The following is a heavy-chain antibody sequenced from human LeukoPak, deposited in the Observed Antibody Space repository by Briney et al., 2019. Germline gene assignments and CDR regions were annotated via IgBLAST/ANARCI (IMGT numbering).Heavy chain of an antibody. Sequence: GGSLRLSCSASGFTFSSYAMHWVRQAPGKGLEYVSAISSDGIITYHADSVKGRFTISRDNSKNTLYLQMSSLRAEDTALYYCVRDKYSGSVSPFDYWGQGNPVSLSS. CDR3: VRDKYSGSVSPFDY. CDR1: GFTFSSYA. CDR2: ISSDGIIT. D-gene: IGHD5-12*01. J-gene: IGHJ4*02. V-gene: IGHV3-64D*06.